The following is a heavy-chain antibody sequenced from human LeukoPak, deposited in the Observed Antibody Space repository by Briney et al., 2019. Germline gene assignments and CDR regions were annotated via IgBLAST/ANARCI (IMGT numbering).Heavy chain of an antibody. CDR3: ARVYGYDSSGLDY. V-gene: IGHV1-2*06. CDR2: INPNSGGT. Sequence: ASVKVSCKASGYTFTGYYMHWVRQAPGQGLEWLGRINPNSGGTNYAQKFQGRVTMTRDTSISTAYMELSRLRSDDTAVYYCARVYGYDSSGLDYWGQGTLVTVSS. D-gene: IGHD3-22*01. J-gene: IGHJ4*02. CDR1: GYTFTGYY.